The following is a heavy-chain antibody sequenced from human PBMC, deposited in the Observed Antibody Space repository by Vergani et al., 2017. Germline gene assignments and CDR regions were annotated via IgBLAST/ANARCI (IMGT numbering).Heavy chain of an antibody. J-gene: IGHJ4*02. CDR1: GYTFTSYA. D-gene: IGHD1-26*01. Sequence: QVQLVQSGAEVKKPGASVKVSCKASGYTFTSYAMHWVRQAPGQRLEWMGWINAGNGNTKYSQKFQGRVTITRDTSASTAYMELSSLRSEDTAVYYCARDRDSGSYWRPYYFDYWGQGTLVTVSS. CDR3: ARDRDSGSYWRPYYFDY. V-gene: IGHV1-3*01. CDR2: INAGNGNT.